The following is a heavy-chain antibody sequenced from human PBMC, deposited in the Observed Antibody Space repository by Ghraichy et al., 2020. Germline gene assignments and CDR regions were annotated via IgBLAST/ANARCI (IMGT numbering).Heavy chain of an antibody. CDR1: GFTFSSYA. Sequence: GESLNISCAASGFTFSSYAMSWVRQAPGKGLEWVSAISGSGGSTYYADSVKGRFTISRDNSKNTLYLQMNSLRAEDTAVYYCAKEEELGNWFDPWGQGTLVTVSS. D-gene: IGHD1-26*01. J-gene: IGHJ5*02. CDR3: AKEEELGNWFDP. V-gene: IGHV3-23*01. CDR2: ISGSGGST.